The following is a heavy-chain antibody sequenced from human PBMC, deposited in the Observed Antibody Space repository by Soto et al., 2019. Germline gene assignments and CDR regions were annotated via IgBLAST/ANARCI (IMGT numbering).Heavy chain of an antibody. V-gene: IGHV4-34*01. Sequence: SETLSLTCAVYGGSFSGYYWSWIRQPPGKGLEWIGEINHSGSTNYNPSLKSRVTISVDTSKNQFSLKLSSVTAADTAVYYCAPPEGVLITRTTSDDYWGQGTLVTVSS. CDR3: APPEGVLITRTTSDDY. J-gene: IGHJ4*02. CDR2: INHSGST. CDR1: GGSFSGYY. D-gene: IGHD1-20*01.